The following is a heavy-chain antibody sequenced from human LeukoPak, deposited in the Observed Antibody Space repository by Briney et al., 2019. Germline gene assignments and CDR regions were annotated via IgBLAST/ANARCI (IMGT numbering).Heavy chain of an antibody. V-gene: IGHV3-7*01. Sequence: GGSLRLSCAASGFTFRDYWMSWVRQPPGKGLEWVATAKHDGSEEHYVDSAKGRFTISRDNAKNSLYLEMRSLRAEDTAVYYCARDGRDNYGHGPDYWGQGTLVTVSS. J-gene: IGHJ4*02. CDR2: AKHDGSEE. D-gene: IGHD5-18*01. CDR3: ARDGRDNYGHGPDY. CDR1: GFTFRDYW.